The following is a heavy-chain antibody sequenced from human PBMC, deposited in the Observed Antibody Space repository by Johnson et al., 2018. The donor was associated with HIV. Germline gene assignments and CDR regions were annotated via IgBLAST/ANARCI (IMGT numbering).Heavy chain of an antibody. V-gene: IGHV3-11*01. CDR1: GFAFSDCY. CDR2: ISSSDSTI. CDR3: ARDRWGSSMRSDAFDI. Sequence: QVQLVESGGGLVKPGGSLRLSCAASGFAFSDCYMSWIRQAPGKGLEWISYISSSDSTIYYADSVKGRFTISRDNAKNSLFLQMNSLRAEDTAVYYCARDRWGSSMRSDAFDIWGQGTVVTVSS. J-gene: IGHJ3*02. D-gene: IGHD3-16*01.